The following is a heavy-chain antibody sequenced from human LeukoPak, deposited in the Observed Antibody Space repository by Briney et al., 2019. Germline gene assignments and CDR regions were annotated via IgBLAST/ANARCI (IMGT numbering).Heavy chain of an antibody. CDR3: ARGTWLRKYFDY. V-gene: IGHV4-4*07. CDR2: IYNSGTT. J-gene: IGHJ4*02. CDR1: GGSFSSYY. Sequence: PSETLSLTCTVSGGSFSSYYWTWIRQPAGKGLEWIGRIYNSGTTNYSPSLESRVTMSLDTSKNRFSLSLSSVTAADTAVYYCARGTWLRKYFDYWGQGTLVTVSS. D-gene: IGHD5-12*01.